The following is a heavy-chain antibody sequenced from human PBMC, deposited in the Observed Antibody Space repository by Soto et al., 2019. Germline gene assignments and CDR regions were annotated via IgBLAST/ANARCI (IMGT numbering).Heavy chain of an antibody. CDR3: ARGALWFGEW. J-gene: IGHJ4*02. CDR2: INAGNGNT. V-gene: IGHV1-3*05. CDR1: GYTFTSYA. D-gene: IGHD3-10*01. Sequence: QVQLVQSGAEEKKPGASVKVSCKASGYTFTSYAMHWVRQAPGQRLEWMGWINAGNGNTKYSQKFQGRVTITRDTSASTADMELSSLRSEDTAVYYCARGALWFGEWWGQGTLFTVSS.